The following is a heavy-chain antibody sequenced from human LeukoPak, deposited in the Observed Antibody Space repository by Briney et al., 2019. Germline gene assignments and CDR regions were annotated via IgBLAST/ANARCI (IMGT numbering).Heavy chain of an antibody. V-gene: IGHV4-34*01. D-gene: IGHD6-19*01. J-gene: IGHJ4*02. CDR2: INHSGST. CDR1: GGSFSGYS. CDR3: ARQLAGMDY. Sequence: PSETLSLTCAVSGGSFSGYSWSWIRQPPGKGLEWIGEINHSGSTNYKPSLKSRVTISVDTSKNQFSLKLSSVTASDTAVYYCARQLAGMDYWGQGTLVTVSS.